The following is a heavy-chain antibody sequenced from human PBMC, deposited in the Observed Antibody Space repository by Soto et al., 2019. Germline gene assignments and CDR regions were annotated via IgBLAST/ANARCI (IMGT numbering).Heavy chain of an antibody. J-gene: IGHJ4*02. V-gene: IGHV1-69*01. CDR1: GGTFNTYA. D-gene: IGHD3-10*01. CDR3: AKEAGDH. Sequence: LVQSGAEVKERGSSVKISCKTSGGTFNTYALTWVRQAPGQGLEWIGGIIPIFGIKNVAQRFQGRVTINADESLTTAYMEMTSLRSDDTAVYYCAKEAGDHWGQGTLVTVSS. CDR2: IIPIFGIK.